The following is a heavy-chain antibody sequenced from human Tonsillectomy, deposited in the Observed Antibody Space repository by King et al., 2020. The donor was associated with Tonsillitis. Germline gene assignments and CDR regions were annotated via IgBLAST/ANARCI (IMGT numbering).Heavy chain of an antibody. CDR3: ARPRMVRGGFDP. J-gene: IGHJ5*02. Sequence: QLLESGPGLVKPSETLSLTCTVSGGSISSYYWSWIRQPPGKGLEWIGDIYYSGSPNYNPSLKSRVTISVDTSKNQFSLQLSAVTAADTAVYYCARPRMVRGGFDPWGQGTLVTVSS. CDR2: IYYSGSP. D-gene: IGHD3-10*01. V-gene: IGHV4-59*08. CDR1: GGSISSYY.